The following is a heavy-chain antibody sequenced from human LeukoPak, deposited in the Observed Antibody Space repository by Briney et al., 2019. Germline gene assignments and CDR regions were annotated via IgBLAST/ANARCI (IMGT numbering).Heavy chain of an antibody. CDR2: LYYSGST. J-gene: IGHJ4*03. Sequence: SETLSLTCTVSGGSISTISYYWGWIRQPPGKGLEWIGSLYYSGSTYYNPSLKSRVTISVDTSKNQFSLKLTSVTAADTAVYYCARRIYGSGWDWGHGTLITVSS. CDR3: ARRIYGSGWD. V-gene: IGHV4-39*01. CDR1: GGSISTISYY. D-gene: IGHD6-19*01.